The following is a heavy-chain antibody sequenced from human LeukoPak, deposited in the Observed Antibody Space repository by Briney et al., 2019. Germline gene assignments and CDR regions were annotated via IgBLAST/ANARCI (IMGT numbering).Heavy chain of an antibody. J-gene: IGHJ4*02. CDR3: VRVGSVAGSDYLDY. CDR1: GFTFSDHF. CDR2: SRNKAKSYTT. V-gene: IGHV3-72*01. D-gene: IGHD6-19*01. Sequence: GGSLRLSCAVSGFTFSDHFLDWVRQAPGKGLEWVGRSRNKAKSYTTEYAASVKGRFTISRDVSKNSLYLQMNSLKTEDTAVYYCVRVGSVAGSDYLDYWGQGTLVTVSS.